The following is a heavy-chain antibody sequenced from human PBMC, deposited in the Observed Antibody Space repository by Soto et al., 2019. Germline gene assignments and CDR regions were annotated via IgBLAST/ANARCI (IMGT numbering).Heavy chain of an antibody. D-gene: IGHD6-19*01. Sequence: SQTLSLTCAISGASVSSNTAAWSWIRSSPSRGLEWLGRTYYRSNWRHDYAMSVKSRITVNPDTSKNHFSLQLNSVTPDDTAVYYCARGVAGSGFDLWGQGTLVTVSS. CDR3: ARGVAGSGFDL. CDR2: TYYRSNWRH. CDR1: GASVSSNTAA. J-gene: IGHJ5*02. V-gene: IGHV6-1*01.